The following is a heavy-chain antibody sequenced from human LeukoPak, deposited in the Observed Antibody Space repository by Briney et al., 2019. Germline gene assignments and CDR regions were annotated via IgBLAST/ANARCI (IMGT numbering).Heavy chain of an antibody. J-gene: IGHJ6*02. CDR1: GFTFSSYS. CDR3: ARDDIADPQQSVYYYYGMDV. V-gene: IGHV3-21*01. D-gene: IGHD6-13*01. CDR2: ISSSSSYI. Sequence: PGGSLRLSCAASGFTFSSYSMNWVRQAPGKGLEWVSSISSSSSYIYYADSVKGRFTISRDNAKNSLYLQMNSLRAEDTAVYYCARDDIADPQQSVYYYYGMDVWGQGTTVTVSS.